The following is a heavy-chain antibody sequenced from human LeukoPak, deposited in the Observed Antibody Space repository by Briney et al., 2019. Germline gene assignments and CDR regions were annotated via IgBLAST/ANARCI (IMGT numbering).Heavy chain of an antibody. CDR3: ARHLYESRGQTSFDY. Sequence: SETLSLTCTASGGSISRYYWSWIRQPPGKGLEWIGYISDSGSTNYNPSLKRRVTISVDTSQNQFSLNLSSVTAADTAMYYCARHLYESRGQTSFDYWGQGTLVTVSS. D-gene: IGHD3-22*01. CDR2: ISDSGST. J-gene: IGHJ4*02. V-gene: IGHV4-59*08. CDR1: GGSISRYY.